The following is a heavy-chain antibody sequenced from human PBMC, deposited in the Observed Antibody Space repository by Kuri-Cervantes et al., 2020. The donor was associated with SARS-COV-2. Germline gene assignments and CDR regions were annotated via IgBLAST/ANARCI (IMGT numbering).Heavy chain of an antibody. Sequence: EISWNSAGYTFTCYVISWVRQAPGQGLEWVGWISAYNGNTNYAQKLQGRVTMTTDTSTSTAYMEMRSLRSDDTAVYYCARERLLWFGALLPTNPSYYYYYMDVWGKGTTVTVSS. D-gene: IGHD3-10*01. V-gene: IGHV1-18*01. CDR1: GYTFTCYV. CDR2: ISAYNGNT. CDR3: ARERLLWFGALLPTNPSYYYYYMDV. J-gene: IGHJ6*03.